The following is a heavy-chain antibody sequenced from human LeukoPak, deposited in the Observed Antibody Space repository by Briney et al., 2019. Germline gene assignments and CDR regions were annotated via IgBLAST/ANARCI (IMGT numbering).Heavy chain of an antibody. Sequence: SEALSLTCTVSGGSISSSSYYWGWIRQPPGKGLEWIGSISYSGSTYYNPSLKSRVTISVDTSKNQFSLKLSSVTAADTAVYYCARHTRYYDSSGYLGTWGQGTLVTVSS. V-gene: IGHV4-39*01. CDR2: ISYSGST. J-gene: IGHJ5*02. D-gene: IGHD3-22*01. CDR1: GGSISSSSYY. CDR3: ARHTRYYDSSGYLGT.